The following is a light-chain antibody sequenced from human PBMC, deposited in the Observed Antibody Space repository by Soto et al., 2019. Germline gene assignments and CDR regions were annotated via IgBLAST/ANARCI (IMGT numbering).Light chain of an antibody. CDR3: QQSYSMPYT. CDR2: DAS. V-gene: IGKV1-5*01. J-gene: IGKJ5*01. CDR1: QSVNKW. Sequence: DIQMTQSPSTLSASVGDRVTITCRASQSVNKWLAWFQQKPGKVPKLLIFDASTLQTGVPSRFSGSGSGTEFTLTISSLQPEDFATYFCQQSYSMPYTFGQGTRLEIK.